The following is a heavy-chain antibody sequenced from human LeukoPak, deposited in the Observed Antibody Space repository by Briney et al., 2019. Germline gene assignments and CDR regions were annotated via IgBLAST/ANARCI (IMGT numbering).Heavy chain of an antibody. V-gene: IGHV4-39*01. D-gene: IGHD1-26*01. CDR1: GDSVSSSTYY. J-gene: IGHJ4*02. CDR3: TSNTGSYVDF. Sequence: SETLSLTCTVSGDSVSSSTYYWGWIHQPPGKGLEWIGGINYSGTTYYNPSLKSRVTISVDTSKNQFSLKLSSVTAADTAVYHCTSNTGSYVDFWGQGTLVTVSS. CDR2: INYSGTT.